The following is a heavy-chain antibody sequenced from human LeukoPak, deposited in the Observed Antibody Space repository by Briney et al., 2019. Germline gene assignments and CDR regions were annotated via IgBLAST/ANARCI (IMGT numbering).Heavy chain of an antibody. J-gene: IGHJ4*02. CDR1: GGSISSSSYC. V-gene: IGHV4-39*01. CDR3: ASRDYDFWSGEQYYFDY. Sequence: PSETLSLTCTVSGGSISSSSYCWGWIRQPPGKGLEWIGSIYYSGSTYYNPSLKSRVTISVDTSKNQFSLKLSSVTAADTAVYYCASRDYDFWSGEQYYFDYWGQGTLVTVSS. CDR2: IYYSGST. D-gene: IGHD3-3*01.